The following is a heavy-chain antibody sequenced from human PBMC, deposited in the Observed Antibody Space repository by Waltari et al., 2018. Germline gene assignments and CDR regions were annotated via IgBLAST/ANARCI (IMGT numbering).Heavy chain of an antibody. Sequence: EVQLVQSGAEVKKPGESLKISCKGSGYSFTSYWIGWVRQMPGKGLEWMGIIYPGDSDTRYSPSFQCQVTISADKSISTAYLQWSSLKASDTAMYYCARRALGYCSGGSCYSHWFDPWGQGTLVTVSS. D-gene: IGHD2-15*01. CDR1: GYSFTSYW. V-gene: IGHV5-51*03. J-gene: IGHJ5*02. CDR3: ARRALGYCSGGSCYSHWFDP. CDR2: IYPGDSDT.